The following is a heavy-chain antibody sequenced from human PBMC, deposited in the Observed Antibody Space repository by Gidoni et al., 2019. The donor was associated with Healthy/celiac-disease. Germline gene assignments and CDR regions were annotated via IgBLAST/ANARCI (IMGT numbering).Heavy chain of an antibody. CDR1: GFTFSSYA. CDR2: ISGSGGST. CDR3: AKDWGDYGDPLDYFDY. Sequence: EVQLLESGGGLVQPGGSLRLSCAASGFTFSSYAMSWVRQAPGKGLEWVSAISGSGGSTYYADSVKGRFTISRDNSKNTLYLQMNSLRAEDTAVYYCAKDWGDYGDPLDYFDYWGQGTLVTVSS. D-gene: IGHD4-17*01. J-gene: IGHJ4*02. V-gene: IGHV3-23*01.